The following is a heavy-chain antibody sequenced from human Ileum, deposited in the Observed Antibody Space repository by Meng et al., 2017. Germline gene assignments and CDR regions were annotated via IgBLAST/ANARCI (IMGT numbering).Heavy chain of an antibody. CDR1: GFTFSSYE. V-gene: IGHV3-48*03. D-gene: IGHD3-10*01. J-gene: IGHJ6*01. CDR2: ISSSGSSI. Sequence: GESQKISCAASGFTFSSYEMKWVRQAPGKGLEWVSYISSSGSSIYYADSVKGRFTISRDNPKNTLYLQMNSLRAEDTAVYYCAGGTRLRGVIYYYYGLDVWGQGTTVT. CDR3: AGGTRLRGVIYYYYGLDV.